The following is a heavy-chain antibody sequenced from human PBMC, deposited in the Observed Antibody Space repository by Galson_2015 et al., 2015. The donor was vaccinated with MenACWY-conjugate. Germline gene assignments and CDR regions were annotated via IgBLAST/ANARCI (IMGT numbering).Heavy chain of an antibody. Sequence: SLRLSCAVSGFTFSSHWMSWVRQAPGKGLEWVANIKQDGRGKNYVDSVKGRFTISRDNADNSVYLQMDSLRVEDTAVYYCARDTRGHFDYWGQGTLVTFSS. J-gene: IGHJ4*02. CDR3: ARDTRGHFDY. V-gene: IGHV3-7*03. CDR1: GFTFSSHW. CDR2: IKQDGRGK.